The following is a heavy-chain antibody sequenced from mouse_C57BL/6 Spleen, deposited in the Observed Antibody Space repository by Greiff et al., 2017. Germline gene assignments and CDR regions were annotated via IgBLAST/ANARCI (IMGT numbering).Heavy chain of an antibody. V-gene: IGHV14-1*01. J-gene: IGHJ3*01. D-gene: IGHD1-1*01. CDR3: TTEGNCCGSSSWFAY. Sequence: VQLQQSGAELVRPGASVKLSCTASGFNITDYYMHWVKQRPEQGLEWIGRIDPEDGDTEYAPKFQGKATMTADTSSNTAYLQLSSLTSEDTAVYYCTTEGNCCGSSSWFAYWGQGTLVTVSA. CDR2: IDPEDGDT. CDR1: GFNITDYY.